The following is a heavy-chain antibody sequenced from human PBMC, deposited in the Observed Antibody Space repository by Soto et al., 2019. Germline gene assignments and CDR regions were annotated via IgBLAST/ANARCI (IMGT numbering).Heavy chain of an antibody. CDR1: GFTFSSYA. CDR2: ISYDGSNK. Sequence: GGSLRLSCAATGFTFSSYAMHWVRQAPGKGLEWVAVISYDGSNKYYADSVKGRFTISRDNSKNTLYLQMNSLRAEDTAVYYCARGIRWSPLGGYYYYYGMDVWGQGTTVTVSS. V-gene: IGHV3-30-3*01. J-gene: IGHJ6*02. D-gene: IGHD3-16*01. CDR3: ARGIRWSPLGGYYYYYGMDV.